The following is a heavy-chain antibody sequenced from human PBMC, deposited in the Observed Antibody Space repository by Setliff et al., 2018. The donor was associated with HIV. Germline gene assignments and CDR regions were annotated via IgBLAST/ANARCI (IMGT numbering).Heavy chain of an antibody. CDR1: GFTFSSYS. CDR3: AKSLNYYYYMDV. CDR2: LSGNGGST. J-gene: IGHJ6*03. V-gene: IGHV3-23*01. Sequence: GGSLRLSCAASGFTFSSYSMNWVRQAPGKGLQWVSTLSGNGGSTYYADSVKGRFTISRDDSKNTLFLQMNSLRAEDTAVYYCAKSLNYYYYMDVWGKGTTVTVSS.